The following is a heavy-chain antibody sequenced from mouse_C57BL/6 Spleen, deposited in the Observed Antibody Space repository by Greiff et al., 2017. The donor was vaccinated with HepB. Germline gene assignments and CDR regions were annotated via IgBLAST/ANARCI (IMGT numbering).Heavy chain of an antibody. V-gene: IGHV1-22*01. J-gene: IGHJ2*01. CDR2: INPNNGGT. CDR3: ARGTYYYGSRDY. D-gene: IGHD1-1*01. Sequence: EVKLQQSGPELVKPGASVKMSCKASGYTFTDYNMHWVKQSHGKSLEWIGYINPNNGGTSYNQKFKGKATLTVDKSSSTAYMELRSLTSEDSAVYYCARGTYYYGSRDYWGQGTTLTVSS. CDR1: GYTFTDYN.